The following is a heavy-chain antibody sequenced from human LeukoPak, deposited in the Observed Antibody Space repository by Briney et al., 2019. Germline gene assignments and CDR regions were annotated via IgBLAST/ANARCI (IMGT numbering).Heavy chain of an antibody. V-gene: IGHV3-21*01. CDR2: ISSSSSYI. D-gene: IGHD1-7*01. J-gene: IGHJ4*02. CDR1: GFTFSSYS. CDR3: ARSLKTGTPKLIDY. Sequence: GGSLRLSCAASGFTFSSYSMNWVRQAPGKGLEWVSSISSSSSYIYYADSVKGRFTISRDNAKNSLYLQMNSLRAEDTAVYYCARSLKTGTPKLIDYWGQGTLVTVSS.